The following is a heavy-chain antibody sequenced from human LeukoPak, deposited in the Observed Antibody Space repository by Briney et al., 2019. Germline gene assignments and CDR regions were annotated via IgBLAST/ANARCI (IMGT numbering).Heavy chain of an antibody. V-gene: IGHV4-38-2*01. CDR1: GYSISSGYY. Sequence: SETLSLTCAVSGYSISSGYYWGWIRPPPGKGLEWIGSIYHSGSTYYNPSLKSRVTISVDTSKNQFSLKLSSVTAADTAVYYCARVSGLRYFDWLLVYWGQGTLVTVSS. CDR2: IYHSGST. CDR3: ARVSGLRYFDWLLVY. J-gene: IGHJ4*02. D-gene: IGHD3-9*01.